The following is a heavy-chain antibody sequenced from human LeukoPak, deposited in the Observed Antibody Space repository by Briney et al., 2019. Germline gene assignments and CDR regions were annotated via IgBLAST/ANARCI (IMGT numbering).Heavy chain of an antibody. Sequence: ASVKVSCKASGGTFSSYAISWVRQAPGQGLEWMGRIIPILGIANYAQKFQGRVTITVDKSTSTAYMELSSLRSEDTAVYYCARDVSVEMATIVYFDYWGQGTLVTVSS. CDR3: ARDVSVEMATIVYFDY. CDR1: GGTFSSYA. CDR2: IIPILGIA. D-gene: IGHD5-12*01. J-gene: IGHJ4*02. V-gene: IGHV1-69*04.